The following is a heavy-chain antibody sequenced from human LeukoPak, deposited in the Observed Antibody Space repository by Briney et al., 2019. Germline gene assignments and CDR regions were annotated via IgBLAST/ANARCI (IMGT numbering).Heavy chain of an antibody. CDR1: GFTFSNYA. D-gene: IGHD3-3*01. Sequence: PGGSLRLSCAASGFTFSNYAMSWVRQAPGRGLEWVSAISGSGSSTYYADSVKGRFIMSRDNSKNPLYLQMNSLRAEDTAVYYCAKDHTTIFGVFIYWGQGTLVTVSS. J-gene: IGHJ4*02. CDR3: AKDHTTIFGVFIY. V-gene: IGHV3-23*01. CDR2: ISGSGSST.